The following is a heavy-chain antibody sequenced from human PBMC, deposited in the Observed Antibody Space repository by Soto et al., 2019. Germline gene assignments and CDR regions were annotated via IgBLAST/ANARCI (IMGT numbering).Heavy chain of an antibody. CDR3: ARLSNRFGSRSLDY. CDR2: IHYSGST. Sequence: PSETLSLTCTVSGGSISRSNYYWGWIRRPPGKGLEWIGSIHYSGSTYYNPSLKSRVTISVDTSKNQLSLKLSSVTAADTAVYYCARLSNRFGSRSLDYWGQGTLVTVSS. CDR1: GGSISRSNYY. J-gene: IGHJ4*02. V-gene: IGHV4-39*01. D-gene: IGHD6-13*01.